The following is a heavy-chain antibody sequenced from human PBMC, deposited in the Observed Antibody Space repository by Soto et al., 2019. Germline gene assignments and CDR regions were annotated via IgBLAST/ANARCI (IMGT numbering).Heavy chain of an antibody. V-gene: IGHV4-30-4*01. Sequence: QVQLQESGPGLVKPSQTLSLTCTVSGGSISSGDYYWSWIRQPPGKGLEWIGYIYYSGSTYYNPSLKSRVTITVDTSKNQFSLXLSSVTAADTAVYYCAXQRRYYYGSGSYFPLDYWGQGTLVTVSS. J-gene: IGHJ4*02. D-gene: IGHD3-10*01. CDR3: AXQRRYYYGSGSYFPLDY. CDR2: IYYSGST. CDR1: GGSISSGDYY.